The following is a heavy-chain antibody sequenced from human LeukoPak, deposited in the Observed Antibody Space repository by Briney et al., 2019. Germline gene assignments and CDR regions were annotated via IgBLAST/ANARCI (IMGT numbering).Heavy chain of an antibody. V-gene: IGHV3-30*02. J-gene: IGHJ4*02. CDR1: GFTFSTHW. CDR3: AKDHGSSDWYYFDY. Sequence: GGSLRLSCAASGFTFSTHWMTWVRQAPGKGLEWVAFIHYDGSNNYYADSVKGRFTISRDNSKNTLYLQMNTLRADDTAVYYCAKDHGSSDWYYFDYWGQGTLVTVSS. CDR2: IHYDGSNN. D-gene: IGHD6-13*01.